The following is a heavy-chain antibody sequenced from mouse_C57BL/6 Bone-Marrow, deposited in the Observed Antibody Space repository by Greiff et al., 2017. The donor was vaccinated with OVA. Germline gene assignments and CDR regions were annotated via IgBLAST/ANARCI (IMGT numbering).Heavy chain of an antibody. CDR1: GFTFSSYA. D-gene: IGHD1-1*01. CDR3: ARGYGSRVSPY. Sequence: EVQGVESGGGLVKPGGSLKLSCAASGFTFSSYAMSWVRQTPEKRLEWVATISDGGSYTYYPDNVKGRFTISRDNAKNNLYLQMSHLKSEDTAMYYCARGYGSRVSPYWGQGTTLTVSS. J-gene: IGHJ2*01. V-gene: IGHV5-4*01. CDR2: ISDGGSYT.